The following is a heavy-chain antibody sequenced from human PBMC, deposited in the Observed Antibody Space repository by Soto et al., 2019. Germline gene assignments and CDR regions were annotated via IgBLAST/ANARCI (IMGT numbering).Heavy chain of an antibody. CDR2: ICGDGGKK. CDR1: GSALRSHG. V-gene: IGHV3-33*01. Sequence: VGSLRLSCAASGSALRSHGMHWVRQAPGKGLEWVAVICGDGGKKYYADSVKGRFTISKDNSKNTLFLQMNTLRVEDTAVYYYARGAVAAGDFDYWGQGTLVTGSS. D-gene: IGHD3-10*01. CDR3: ARGAVAAGDFDY. J-gene: IGHJ4*02.